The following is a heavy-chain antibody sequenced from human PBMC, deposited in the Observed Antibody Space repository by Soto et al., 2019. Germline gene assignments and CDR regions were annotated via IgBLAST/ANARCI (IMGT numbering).Heavy chain of an antibody. CDR2: MYYSGST. Sequence: QLQLQESGPGLVKPSETLSLTCTVSGGSISSSNYYWGWIRQPPGKGLEWIGSMYYSGSTYYNPSLKRRVTLSVDTSKNQFSLKLRSVTAADTAVYYCARADYYDSSGYIYWGQGTLVTVSS. D-gene: IGHD3-22*01. CDR3: ARADYYDSSGYIY. CDR1: GGSISSSNYY. J-gene: IGHJ4*02. V-gene: IGHV4-39*01.